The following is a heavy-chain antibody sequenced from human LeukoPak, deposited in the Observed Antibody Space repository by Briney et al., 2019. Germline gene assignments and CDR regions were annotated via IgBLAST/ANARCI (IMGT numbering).Heavy chain of an antibody. CDR1: GYTFTDYY. CDR3: ARVRIGQQLDKYYYYAMDV. CDR2: INPNSGGT. Sequence: GDSVKLSCKASGYTFTDYYMHWVRQAPGQGLEWMGWINPNSGGTNYAQKFQGRVTMTTDTSISTAYMEMSRLRSDATAVYYCARVRIGQQLDKYYYYAMDVWGQGTTVTVSS. J-gene: IGHJ6*02. D-gene: IGHD6-13*01. V-gene: IGHV1-2*02.